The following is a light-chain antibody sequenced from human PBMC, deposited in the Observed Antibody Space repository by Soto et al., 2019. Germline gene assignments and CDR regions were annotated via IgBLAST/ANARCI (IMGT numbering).Light chain of an antibody. V-gene: IGKV3-20*01. Sequence: EIVLTQSPGTLSLSPGERATLSCRASQSVSSSYLAWYQQKPGQAPRLLIYGASSRATGIPDRFSGSGSGTDFTLTISRLEPEEFAVYYCQQYGSSPGTLGQGTKVEIK. CDR3: QQYGSSPGT. CDR2: GAS. CDR1: QSVSSSY. J-gene: IGKJ1*01.